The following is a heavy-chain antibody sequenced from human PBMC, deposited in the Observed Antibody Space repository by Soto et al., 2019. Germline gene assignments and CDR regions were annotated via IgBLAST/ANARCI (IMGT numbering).Heavy chain of an antibody. J-gene: IGHJ4*02. D-gene: IGHD3-10*01. Sequence: PSETLSLTCAVYVGSFSGYYWSWIRQPPGKGLEWIGEINHSGSTNYNPSLKSRVTISVDTSKNQFSLKLSSVTAADTAVYYCARESAHYYGDPGAPGYWGQGTLVTVSS. CDR2: INHSGST. CDR1: VGSFSGYY. V-gene: IGHV4-34*01. CDR3: ARESAHYYGDPGAPGY.